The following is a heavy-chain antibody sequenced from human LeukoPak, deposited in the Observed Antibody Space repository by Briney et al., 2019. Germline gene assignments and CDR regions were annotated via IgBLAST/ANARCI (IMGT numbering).Heavy chain of an antibody. CDR1: GFSFATYG. V-gene: IGHV3-23*01. Sequence: GSLRLSCAASGFSFATYGMSWVRQAPGKGLEWVSVVGDSADTTHYADSVKGRFFISRDNSKNTVHLQMSSLRAEDTAVYYCAKDSFTVVRGVGSDDGFAVWGQGTMVTVSS. J-gene: IGHJ3*01. CDR2: VGDSADTT. D-gene: IGHD3-10*01. CDR3: AKDSFTVVRGVGSDDGFAV.